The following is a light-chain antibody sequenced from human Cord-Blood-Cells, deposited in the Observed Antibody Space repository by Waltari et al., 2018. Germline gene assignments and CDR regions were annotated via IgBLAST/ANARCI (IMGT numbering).Light chain of an antibody. V-gene: IGKV3-11*01. CDR2: DAS. J-gene: IGKJ2*01. CDR1: QSVSSY. CDR3: QQRSNWPYT. Sequence: EIVLTQSPATLSLSPGERATLSCRASQSVSSYLAWYQQKPGQAPRLLIYDASNRATGIPARFSGSGSGTDFPLTISSLEPEYFAVYYCQQRSNWPYTFGQGTKLEIK.